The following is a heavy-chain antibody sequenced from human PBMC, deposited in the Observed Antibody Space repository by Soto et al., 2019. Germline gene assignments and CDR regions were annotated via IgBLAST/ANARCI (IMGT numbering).Heavy chain of an antibody. CDR3: ARWSGSYYYDSSGPGFDY. CDR1: GGSVSSGSYH. Sequence: SETLSLTCTVSGGSVSSGSYHGSWIRQPPGKGLEWIGYIYYSGSTNYNPSLKSRVTISVDTSKNQFSLKLSSVTAADTAVYYCARWSGSYYYDSSGPGFDYWGQGTLVTVS. D-gene: IGHD3-22*01. J-gene: IGHJ4*02. V-gene: IGHV4-61*01. CDR2: IYYSGST.